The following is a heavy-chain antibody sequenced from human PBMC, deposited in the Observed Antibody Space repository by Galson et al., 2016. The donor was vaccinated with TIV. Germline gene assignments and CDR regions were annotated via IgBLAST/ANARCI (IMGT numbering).Heavy chain of an antibody. D-gene: IGHD3-16*01. Sequence: SVKVSCKASGYAFTSRAVHWVRQAPGQSLEWMAWINAGNGNKKYSENFQGRLTITRDTSASTVHMELSSLRSEDTAVYYCARDGGGTPAKSLGYWGQGTLVTVSS. CDR2: INAGNGNK. CDR1: GYAFTSRA. V-gene: IGHV1-3*01. J-gene: IGHJ4*02. CDR3: ARDGGGTPAKSLGY.